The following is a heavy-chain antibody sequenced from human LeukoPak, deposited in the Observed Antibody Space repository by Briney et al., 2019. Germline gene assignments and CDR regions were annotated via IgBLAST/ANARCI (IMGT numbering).Heavy chain of an antibody. CDR1: GFTFSNYA. CDR3: AKGGQNYDFWRFDY. J-gene: IGHJ4*02. CDR2: ISGSGGST. D-gene: IGHD3-3*01. Sequence: GGSLRLSCAASGFTFSNYAMNWVRQAPGEGLEWVSSISGSGGSTYFAGSVKGRITISRDNSKNTMYMQMNSLRVEDTAVYYCAKGGQNYDFWRFDYWGQGSLVTVSS. V-gene: IGHV3-23*01.